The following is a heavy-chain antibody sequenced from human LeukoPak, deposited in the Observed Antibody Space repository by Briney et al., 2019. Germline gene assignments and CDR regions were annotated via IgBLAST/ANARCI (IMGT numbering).Heavy chain of an antibody. V-gene: IGHV3-21*01. CDR3: ARSVSPYDILTGYYPY. CDR1: GFTFSSYS. CDR2: ISSSSSYI. D-gene: IGHD3-9*01. J-gene: IGHJ4*02. Sequence: GGSLRLSCAASGFTFSSYSMNWVRQAPGKGLEWVSSISSSSSYIYYADSVKGRFTISRNNAKNSLYLQMNSLRAEDTAVYYCARSVSPYDILTGYYPYWGQGTLVTVSS.